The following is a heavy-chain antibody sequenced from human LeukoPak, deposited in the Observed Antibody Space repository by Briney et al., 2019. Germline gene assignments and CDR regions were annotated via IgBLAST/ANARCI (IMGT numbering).Heavy chain of an antibody. Sequence: GGSLRLSCAASGFTFSSYGMHWVRQAPGKGLEWVAFIRYDGSNKYYADSVKGRFTISRDNSKNTLYLQMNSLRAEDTAVYYCATIFFSVSYYYDSSGYYRELDYWGQGTLVTVSS. V-gene: IGHV3-30*02. J-gene: IGHJ4*02. D-gene: IGHD3-22*01. CDR3: ATIFFSVSYYYDSSGYYRELDY. CDR2: IRYDGSNK. CDR1: GFTFSSYG.